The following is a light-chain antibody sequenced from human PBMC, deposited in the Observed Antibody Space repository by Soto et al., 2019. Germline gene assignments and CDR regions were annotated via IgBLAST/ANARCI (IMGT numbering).Light chain of an antibody. J-gene: IGLJ2*01. CDR3: SSFAGSKV. Sequence: ALTQPPSASGSPGQSVTISCTGSSSDVGANNYVSWYQQHPGKAPKLMIYEVSKRPSGVPDRFSGSKSGNTASLTVSGLQAEDEADYYCSSFAGSKVFGGGTKLTVL. CDR2: EVS. V-gene: IGLV2-8*01. CDR1: SSDVGANNY.